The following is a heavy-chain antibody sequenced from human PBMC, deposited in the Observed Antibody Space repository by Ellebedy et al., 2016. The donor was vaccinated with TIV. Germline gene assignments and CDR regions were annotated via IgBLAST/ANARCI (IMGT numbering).Heavy chain of an antibody. Sequence: GESLKISXRASGYSFTDYWIGWVRQLPRKGMEWMGIIYPSDSDTKYSPSFQGQVTISADKSISTAYLEWSSLRASDTAMYYCARHLLDGSDYFWGQGTLVTVSS. CDR2: IYPSDSDT. J-gene: IGHJ4*02. CDR1: GYSFTDYW. CDR3: ARHLLDGSDYF. V-gene: IGHV5-51*01. D-gene: IGHD2-21*02.